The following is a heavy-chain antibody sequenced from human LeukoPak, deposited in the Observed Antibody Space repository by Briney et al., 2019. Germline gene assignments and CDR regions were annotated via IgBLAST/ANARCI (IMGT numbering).Heavy chain of an antibody. Sequence: SETLSLTCAVYGGSVSGYYWSWIRQPPGKGLEWIGEIHHSGSTNYNPSLKSRVTISVDTSKNQFSLKLSPVTAADTAVYYCARDYDSSGLWGQGTLVTVSS. D-gene: IGHD3-22*01. CDR2: IHHSGST. V-gene: IGHV4-34*01. CDR1: GGSVSGYY. J-gene: IGHJ4*02. CDR3: ARDYDSSGL.